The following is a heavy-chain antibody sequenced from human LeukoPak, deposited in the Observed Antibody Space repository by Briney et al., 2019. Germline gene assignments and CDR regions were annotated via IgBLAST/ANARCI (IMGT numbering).Heavy chain of an antibody. J-gene: IGHJ6*02. CDR1: GISFSNYW. CDR2: IKEDGSDK. Sequence: GSLRLSCAASGISFSNYWMTWIRQAPEKGLQWVANIKEDGSDKNYADSVKGRFTISRDNAKNSLYLQMNSLRAEDTAVYYCASPRGYYYYGMDVWGQGTTVTVSS. CDR3: ASPRGYYYYGMDV. V-gene: IGHV3-7*01.